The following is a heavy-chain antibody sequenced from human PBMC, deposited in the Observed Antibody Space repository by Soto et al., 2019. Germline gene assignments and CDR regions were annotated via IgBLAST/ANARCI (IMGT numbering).Heavy chain of an antibody. J-gene: IGHJ5*02. Sequence: SETLSLTCTVSAGSISGYYWSWIRQPPGKELELIAYIHYSGSTYYNPSLKSRVTISIDTSKNQFPLKLSSVNAADTAVYYCAKVGRIAAAGTWFDPWGQGTLVTVS. V-gene: IGHV4-59*01. D-gene: IGHD6-13*01. CDR2: IHYSGST. CDR1: AGSISGYY. CDR3: AKVGRIAAAGTWFDP.